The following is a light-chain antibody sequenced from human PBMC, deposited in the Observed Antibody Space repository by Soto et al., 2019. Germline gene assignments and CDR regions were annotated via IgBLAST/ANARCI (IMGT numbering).Light chain of an antibody. CDR1: QSVASY. Sequence: EIVLTQSPATLSLSPGERATLSCRASQSVASYLAWYQQRPGQAPRLLISDASKRATGIPGRISGSGSGTDCTLTISSLEPEDFAVYYCQQRSIWPRTFGQGTRVDIK. CDR2: DAS. J-gene: IGKJ1*01. CDR3: QQRSIWPRT. V-gene: IGKV3-11*01.